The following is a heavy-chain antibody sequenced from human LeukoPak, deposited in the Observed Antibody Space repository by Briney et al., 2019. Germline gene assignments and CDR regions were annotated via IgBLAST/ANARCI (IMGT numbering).Heavy chain of an antibody. CDR3: ARASSGSYRAYFDY. V-gene: IGHV3-20*04. CDR2: INWNGGST. D-gene: IGHD1-26*01. J-gene: IGHJ4*02. Sequence: PGGSLRLSCAASGFTFDDYGMSWVRQAPGKGLEWVSGINWNGGSTGYADSVKGRFTISRDNAKNSLYLQMNSLRAEDTALYYCARASSGSYRAYFDYWGQGTLVTVSS. CDR1: GFTFDDYG.